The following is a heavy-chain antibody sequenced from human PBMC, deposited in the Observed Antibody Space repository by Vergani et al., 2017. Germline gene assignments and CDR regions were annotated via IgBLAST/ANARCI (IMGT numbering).Heavy chain of an antibody. CDR3: ARRAFNPDDWYFDL. J-gene: IGHJ2*01. Sequence: QVQLVESGGGLVKPGGSLRLPCAASGFTFSDYYMSWIRRAPGKGLEWGSYISSSCSTIYYADSVKGRFTISRDNAKNSLYLQMHSLRAEDTAVYYCARRAFNPDDWYFDLWGRGTLVTVSS. CDR1: GFTFSDYY. D-gene: IGHD3-3*02. V-gene: IGHV3-11*04. CDR2: ISSSCSTI.